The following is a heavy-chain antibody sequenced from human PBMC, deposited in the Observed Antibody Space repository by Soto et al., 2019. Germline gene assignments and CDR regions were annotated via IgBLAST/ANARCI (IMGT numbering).Heavy chain of an antibody. CDR2: MNPGSGDT. J-gene: IGHJ5*02. Sequence: ASVKVSCKASGYSFTNNDVSWVRQATGQGLEWMGWMNPGSGDTGYAQKFQGRVTMTRDISIATAYMELSSLRSDDTAIYYCARMETFGSLNWLDPWGQGTLVTVSS. D-gene: IGHD3-16*01. V-gene: IGHV1-8*01. CDR3: ARMETFGSLNWLDP. CDR1: GYSFTNND.